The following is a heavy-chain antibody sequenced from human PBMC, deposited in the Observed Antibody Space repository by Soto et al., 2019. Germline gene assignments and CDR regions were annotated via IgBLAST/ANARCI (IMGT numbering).Heavy chain of an antibody. CDR2: IIPIFGTA. CDR1: GGTFSSYA. CDR3: ARIQLWLWDYYYYGMDV. D-gene: IGHD5-18*01. V-gene: IGHV1-69*01. Sequence: QVQLVQSGAEVKKPGSSVKVSCKASGGTFSSYAISWVRQAPGQGLEWMGGIIPIFGTANYAQKFKGRVTITADESTSTAYMELSSLRSEDTAVYYCARIQLWLWDYYYYGMDVWGQGTTVTVSS. J-gene: IGHJ6*02.